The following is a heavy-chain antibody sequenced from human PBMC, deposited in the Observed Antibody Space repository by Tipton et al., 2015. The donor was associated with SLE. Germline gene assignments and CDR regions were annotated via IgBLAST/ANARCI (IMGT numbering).Heavy chain of an antibody. CDR2: IYYSGRT. CDR1: GGSISSYY. V-gene: IGHV4-59*01. Sequence: TLSLTCTVSGGSISSYYWSWIRQPPGKGLEWIGYIYYSGRTNYNPSLKSRVTISVDTSKNQFSLKLSSVTAADTAVYYCARDRGTFRGAFDIWGQGTMVTVSS. CDR3: ARDRGTFRGAFDI. D-gene: IGHD3-10*01. J-gene: IGHJ3*02.